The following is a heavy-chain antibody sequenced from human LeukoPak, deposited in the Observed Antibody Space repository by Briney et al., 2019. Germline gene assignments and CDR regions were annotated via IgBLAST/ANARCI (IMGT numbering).Heavy chain of an antibody. Sequence: GASVKVSCKASGYTFTSYYMNWVRQAPGQGLEWMGKINPSSGGTGYAQKFQGRVTMTRDTSTSTVYMELTSLRSADTAVYYCARDGLYCTNGVCSSDIWGQGTLVTVSS. J-gene: IGHJ3*02. CDR3: ARDGLYCTNGVCSSDI. CDR1: GYTFTSYY. D-gene: IGHD2-8*01. V-gene: IGHV1-46*01. CDR2: INPSSGGT.